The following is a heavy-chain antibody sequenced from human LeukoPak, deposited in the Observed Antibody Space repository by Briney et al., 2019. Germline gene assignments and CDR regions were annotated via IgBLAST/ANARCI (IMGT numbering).Heavy chain of an antibody. Sequence: SGPALLNPTRPLTLTCPFSGLSFPTSGVWGSWVRQPPVKALEWVALSDWDDDKYYNTSLKTTLTISKDTSKNQVVHTMTNMDPVDTATYYRARTLYTHGYYYNYMDVWGIGATVTVSS. D-gene: IGHD2-2*02. V-gene: IGHV2-70*20. J-gene: IGHJ6*03. CDR1: GLSFPTSGVW. CDR2: SDWDDDK. CDR3: ARTLYTHGYYYNYMDV.